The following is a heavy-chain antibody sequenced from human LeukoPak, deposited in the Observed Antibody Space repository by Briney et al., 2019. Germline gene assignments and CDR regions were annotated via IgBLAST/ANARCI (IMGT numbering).Heavy chain of an antibody. V-gene: IGHV4-39*07. CDR1: GGSISSSSYY. Sequence: SETLSLTCTVSGGSISSSSYYWSWIRQPPGKGLEWIGEINHSGSTNYNPSLKSRVTISVDTSKNQFSLKLSFVTAADTAVYYCARGRMVRGTRFDPWGQGTLVTVSS. CDR2: INHSGST. D-gene: IGHD3-10*01. CDR3: ARGRMVRGTRFDP. J-gene: IGHJ5*02.